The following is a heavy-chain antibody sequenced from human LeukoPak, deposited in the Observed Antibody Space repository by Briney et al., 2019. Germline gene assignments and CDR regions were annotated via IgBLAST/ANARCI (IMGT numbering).Heavy chain of an antibody. CDR1: GGSFSGYY. Sequence: ASETLSLTCAVYGGSFSGYYWSWIRQPPGKGLEWIGEINHSGSTNYNPSLKSRVTISVDTSKNQFSLKLSSVTAADTAVYYCVRATRPRGDFDYWAPGTLVTVSS. D-gene: IGHD6-6*01. CDR2: INHSGST. J-gene: IGHJ4*02. V-gene: IGHV4-34*01. CDR3: VRATRPRGDFDY.